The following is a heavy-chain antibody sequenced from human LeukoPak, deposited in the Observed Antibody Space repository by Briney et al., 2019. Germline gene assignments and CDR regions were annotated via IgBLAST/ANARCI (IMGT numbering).Heavy chain of an antibody. CDR3: ARVGHYSGYDPCDY. Sequence: GGSLRLSCAASGFTFSSYWMHWVRQAPGKGLVWVSRINSDGSSTSYADSVKGRFTISRDNAKNTLYLQMNSLRAEDTAVYYCARVGHYSGYDPCDYWGQGTLVTVSS. V-gene: IGHV3-74*01. CDR2: INSDGSST. D-gene: IGHD5-12*01. J-gene: IGHJ4*02. CDR1: GFTFSSYW.